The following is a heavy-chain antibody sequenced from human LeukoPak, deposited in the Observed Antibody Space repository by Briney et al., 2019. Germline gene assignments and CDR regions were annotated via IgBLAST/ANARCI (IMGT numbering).Heavy chain of an antibody. CDR3: ARTADAFDI. CDR2: IYHSGST. V-gene: IGHV4-30-2*01. D-gene: IGHD4-17*01. Sequence: PSQTLSLTCAVSGGSISSGGYSWSWIRQPPGKGLEWIGYIYHSGSTYYNPSLKSQVTISVDRSKNQFSLKLSSVTAADTAVYYCARTADAFDIWGQGTMVTVSS. J-gene: IGHJ3*02. CDR1: GGSISSGGYS.